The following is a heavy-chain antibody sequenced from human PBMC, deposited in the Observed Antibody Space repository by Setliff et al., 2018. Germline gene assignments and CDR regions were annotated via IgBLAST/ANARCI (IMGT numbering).Heavy chain of an antibody. V-gene: IGHV3-7*03. CDR1: GFTFSSYW. CDR2: IKRDGREI. J-gene: IGHJ5*02. Sequence: PGGSLRLSCAASGFTFSSYWMSWVRQAPGKGLEWVANIKRDGREIYYVDSVKGRFTISRDNAKNSLYLQMNSLRAEDTAVYYCVPQGPGYGNGWWTNWFDPWGQGTLVTVSS. D-gene: IGHD6-19*01. CDR3: VPQGPGYGNGWWTNWFDP.